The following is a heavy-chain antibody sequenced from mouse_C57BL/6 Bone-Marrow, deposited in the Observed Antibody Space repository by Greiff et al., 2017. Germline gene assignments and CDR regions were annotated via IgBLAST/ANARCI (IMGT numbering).Heavy chain of an antibody. D-gene: IGHD1-1*01. CDR3: ARRESITTVVEGYYYAMDY. J-gene: IGHJ4*01. Sequence: VKLQQSGAELARPGASVKLSCKASGYTFTSYGISWVKQRTGQGLEWIGEIYPRSGNTYYNEKFKGKATLTADKSSSTAYMELRSLTSEDSAVYFCARRESITTVVEGYYYAMDYWGQGTSVTVSS. V-gene: IGHV1-81*01. CDR2: IYPRSGNT. CDR1: GYTFTSYG.